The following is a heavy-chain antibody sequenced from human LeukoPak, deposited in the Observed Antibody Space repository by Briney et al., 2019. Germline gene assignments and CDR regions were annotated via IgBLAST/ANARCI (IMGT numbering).Heavy chain of an antibody. J-gene: IGHJ4*02. V-gene: IGHV1-46*01. CDR1: GYTFTSYY. CDR3: AIRHTEWIQLWLRAYPLYYFDY. CDR2: INPSGGST. D-gene: IGHD5-18*01. Sequence: ASVKVSCKASGYTFTSYYMHWVRQAPGQGLEWMGIINPSGGSTSYAQKFQGRVTMTEDTSTDTAYMELSSLRSEDTAVYYCAIRHTEWIQLWLRAYPLYYFDYWGQGTLVTVSS.